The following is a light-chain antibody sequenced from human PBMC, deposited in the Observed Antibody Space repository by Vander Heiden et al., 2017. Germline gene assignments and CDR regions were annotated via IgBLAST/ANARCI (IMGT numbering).Light chain of an antibody. CDR1: QSIDYW. V-gene: IGKV1-5*03. J-gene: IGKJ2*01. Sequence: DIQMTQSPSTLSASIGDRVTITSRASQSIDYWLAWYQQKPGKAPKLLIYKASTIENGVPSRFSGSGSGTDFSLTISGVQPDDVATDYCQQYKSYSPAGTFGQGTKVEIK. CDR3: QQYKSYSPAGT. CDR2: KAS.